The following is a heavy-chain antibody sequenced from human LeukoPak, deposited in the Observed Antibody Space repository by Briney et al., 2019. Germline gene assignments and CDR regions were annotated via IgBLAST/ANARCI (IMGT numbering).Heavy chain of an antibody. V-gene: IGHV3-7*01. CDR3: ARGGHRQKEF. CDR2: IKPDGSDK. J-gene: IGHJ4*02. D-gene: IGHD3-10*01. CDR1: GFTFRSYW. Sequence: GGSLRLSCAASGFTFRSYWMTWVRQSPGKGLEWVAIIKPDGSDKFHVDSVKGRFTISRDNAKSSLYLQMSNLRAEDTAVYYCARGGHRQKEFWGQGTLVTVSS.